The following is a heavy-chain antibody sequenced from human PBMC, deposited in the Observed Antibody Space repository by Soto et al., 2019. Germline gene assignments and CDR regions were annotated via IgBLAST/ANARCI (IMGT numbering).Heavy chain of an antibody. V-gene: IGHV2-5*02. Sequence: YGTPLVNPPHTLTLPCTFSGFSLSTSGVGVGWIRQPPGKALEWLALIYWDDDKRYSPSLKSRLTITKDTSKNQVVLTMTNMDSVDTATYYCAHSLSLPYYYYGMDVWGQGTTVTGS. J-gene: IGHJ6*02. CDR2: IYWDDDK. CDR1: GFSLSTSGVG. CDR3: AHSLSLPYYYYGMDV.